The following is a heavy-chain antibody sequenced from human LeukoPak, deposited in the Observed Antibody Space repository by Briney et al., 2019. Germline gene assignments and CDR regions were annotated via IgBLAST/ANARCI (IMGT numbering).Heavy chain of an antibody. J-gene: IGHJ4*02. CDR3: AKRGVGVGAHIDY. CDR1: GFTFSTYA. Sequence: GGSLRLSCAASGFTFSTYAMSWVRQAPGKGLEWVSAISSSGANTYYADSVKGRFTISRDNSKNTLYLQMSSLRAEDTAVYYCAKRGVGVGAHIDYWGQGTLVTVSS. D-gene: IGHD1-26*01. V-gene: IGHV3-23*01. CDR2: ISSSGANT.